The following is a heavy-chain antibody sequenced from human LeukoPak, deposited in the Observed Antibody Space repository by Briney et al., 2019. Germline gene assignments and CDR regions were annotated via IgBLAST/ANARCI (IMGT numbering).Heavy chain of an antibody. CDR2: INHSGST. Sequence: SETLSLTCAVYGGSFSGYYWSWIRQPPGKGLEWIGEINHSGSTNYNPSLKSRVTISVDTSKNQFSLKLSSLTAADTAVYYCARRRCSSTSCYRQKYYFDYWGQGTLVTVSS. CDR3: ARRRCSSTSCYRQKYYFDY. V-gene: IGHV4-34*01. CDR1: GGSFSGYY. J-gene: IGHJ4*02. D-gene: IGHD2-2*02.